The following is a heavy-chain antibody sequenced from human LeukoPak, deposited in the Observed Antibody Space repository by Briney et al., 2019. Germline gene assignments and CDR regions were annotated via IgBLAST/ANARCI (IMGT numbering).Heavy chain of an antibody. V-gene: IGHV1-24*01. CDR1: RYTLTELS. D-gene: IGHD4-17*01. CDR3: ATPPNTVTTSFDY. J-gene: IGHJ4*02. CDR2: FDPEDGET. Sequence: ASVKVSCKVSRYTLTELSMHWVRQAPGKGLEWMGGFDPEDGETIYAQKFQGRVTMTEDTSTDTAYMELSSLRSEDTAVYYCATPPNTVTTSFDYWGQGTLVTVSS.